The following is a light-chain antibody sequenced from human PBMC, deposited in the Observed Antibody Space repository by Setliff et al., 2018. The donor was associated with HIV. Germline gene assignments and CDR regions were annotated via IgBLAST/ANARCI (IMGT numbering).Light chain of an antibody. CDR2: DVS. CDR1: SSDVGGYNY. Sequence: QSVLTQPASVSGSPGQSITISCTGTSSDVGGYNYVSWYQQQPGKAPKLMAYDVSNRPSGVSDRFSGSKSGGTASLTISGLQAEDEADYYCSIHRSRGYVFGSGTKVTVL. J-gene: IGLJ1*01. CDR3: SIHRSRGYV. V-gene: IGLV2-14*03.